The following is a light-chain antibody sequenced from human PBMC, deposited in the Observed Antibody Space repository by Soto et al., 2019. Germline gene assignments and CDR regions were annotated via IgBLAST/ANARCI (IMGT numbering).Light chain of an antibody. V-gene: IGKV1-5*03. J-gene: IGKJ1*01. CDR2: EAS. Sequence: DIRMTQSPSTMAASXGDTVTMASRRSIKWLALYQQKRGRAPXLMIYEASTLKSGAPSRCSGSGSATEFTRPISSLQPDDFATYYRQHYNSYSEAFGQGTKVDIK. CDR3: QHYNSYSEA. CDR1: IKW.